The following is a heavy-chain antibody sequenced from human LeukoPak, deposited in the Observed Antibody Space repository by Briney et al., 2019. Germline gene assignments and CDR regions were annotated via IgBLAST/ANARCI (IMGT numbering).Heavy chain of an antibody. J-gene: IGHJ4*02. CDR1: GGSISGSSYH. CDR2: INYSWHT. D-gene: IGHD5-18*01. CDR3: APTYSYTRGGYDY. V-gene: IGHV4-39*01. Sequence: PSETLSLTCTVSGGSISGSSYHWGWIRQPPGKGLEWIGSINYSWHTYYNPSLESRVTISVDSSKNQFSLKETSVTAADTALYYCAPTYSYTRGGYDYWGPGTLVTVSS.